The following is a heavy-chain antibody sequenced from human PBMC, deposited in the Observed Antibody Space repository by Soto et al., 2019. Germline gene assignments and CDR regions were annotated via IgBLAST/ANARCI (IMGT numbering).Heavy chain of an antibody. CDR1: RFSLSTSGMC. D-gene: IGHD1-26*01. CDR3: ARSPLGGWELRPFDY. J-gene: IGHJ4*02. Sequence: GXTLVTPTQTLTXSCTFCRFSLSTSGMCVIWSRQRPGKALEWLALIDWDDDKYYSTSLKNRLTISNDTSKNQVVLTMTNMDPVDTATYYCARSPLGGWELRPFDYWGQGTLVTVSS. V-gene: IGHV2-70*01. CDR2: IDWDDDK.